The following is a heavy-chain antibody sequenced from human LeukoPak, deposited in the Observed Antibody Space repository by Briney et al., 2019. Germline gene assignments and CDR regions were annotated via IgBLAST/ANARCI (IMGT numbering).Heavy chain of an antibody. D-gene: IGHD3-10*01. Sequence: GGSLTLSCAGSGLTFNTYDMSWLGQAPGRGLVWVSGFFNLNGRTYYADPVTGRFTIFSDNSQNRVTLQMSSLSAEDTAVYYCATKAPGTSGAFDNWGHGITVTVSS. CDR2: FFNLNGRT. V-gene: IGHV3-23*01. CDR3: ATKAPGTSGAFDN. J-gene: IGHJ3*02. CDR1: GLTFNTYD.